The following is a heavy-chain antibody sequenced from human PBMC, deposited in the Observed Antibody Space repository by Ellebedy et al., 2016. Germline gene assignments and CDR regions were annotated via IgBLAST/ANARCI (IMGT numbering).Heavy chain of an antibody. CDR2: IYHSGST. Sequence: SETLSLXXAVSGGSISSGGYSWSWIRQPPGKGLEWIGYIYHSGSTYYNPSLKSRVTISVDRSKNQFSLKLSSVTAADTAVYYCARDLGIVGATHWFDPWGQGTLVTVSS. V-gene: IGHV4-30-2*01. CDR3: ARDLGIVGATHWFDP. D-gene: IGHD1-26*01. CDR1: GGSISSGGYS. J-gene: IGHJ5*02.